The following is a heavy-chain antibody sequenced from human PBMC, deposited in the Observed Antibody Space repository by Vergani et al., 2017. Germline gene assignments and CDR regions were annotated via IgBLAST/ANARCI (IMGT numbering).Heavy chain of an antibody. CDR2: IFSNDEK. CDR1: GFSLSNVRMG. D-gene: IGHD3-10*01. Sequence: QVTLKESGPVLVKPTETLTLTCTVSGFSLSNVRMGVSWIRQPPGKALEWLAHIFSNDEKSYSTSLKSRLTIAKDTSKSQVVLTMTNMYPVDTATYYCARIDITMVRGVISYYFDYWGQGTLVTVSS. V-gene: IGHV2-26*01. CDR3: ARIDITMVRGVISYYFDY. J-gene: IGHJ4*02.